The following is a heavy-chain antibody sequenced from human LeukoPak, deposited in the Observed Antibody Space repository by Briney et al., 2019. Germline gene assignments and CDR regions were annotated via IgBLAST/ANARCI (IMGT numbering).Heavy chain of an antibody. J-gene: IGHJ4*02. CDR2: IYYSGST. CDR3: VNYYDSSDYQQPNHFDY. CDR1: GGSISSYY. V-gene: IGHV4-59*05. Sequence: SKTLSLTCTVSGGSISSYYWSWIRQPPGKGLDWIGSIYYSGSTYYNPSLKSRFTISVDTSKNQFSLKLSSVTAADTAVYYCVNYYDSSDYQQPNHFDYWGQGTLVTVSS. D-gene: IGHD3-22*01.